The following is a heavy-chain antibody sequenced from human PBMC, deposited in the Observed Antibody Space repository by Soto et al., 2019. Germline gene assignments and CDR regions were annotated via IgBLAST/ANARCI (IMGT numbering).Heavy chain of an antibody. D-gene: IGHD4-17*01. Sequence: QVQLVQSGAEVKKPGASGKVSCKAFGYTLSSHRFSWVRRAPGQGLEWMGWISGNNGKTNYAQKLQGRVTMKGDTSPRTVYLEVESLRSDVTAVYYCASWAGQVHDFGGPFGYWGQGTPVTVSS. J-gene: IGHJ4*02. CDR2: ISGNNGKT. CDR3: ASWAGQVHDFGGPFGY. CDR1: GYTLSSHR. V-gene: IGHV1-18*04.